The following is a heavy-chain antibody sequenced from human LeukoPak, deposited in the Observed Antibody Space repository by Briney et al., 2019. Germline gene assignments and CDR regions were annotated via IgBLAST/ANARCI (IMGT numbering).Heavy chain of an antibody. V-gene: IGHV3-23*01. J-gene: IGHJ3*02. CDR1: GFTFSSYA. D-gene: IGHD3-9*01. CDR3: AKDENILTGYPDAFDI. Sequence: GGSLRLSCAASGFTFSSYAMSWVRQAPGKGLEWVSAISGSGGSTYYADSVKGRFTISRDNSKNTLYLQMNSLRAEDTAVYYCAKDENILTGYPDAFDIWGQGTMVTVSS. CDR2: ISGSGGST.